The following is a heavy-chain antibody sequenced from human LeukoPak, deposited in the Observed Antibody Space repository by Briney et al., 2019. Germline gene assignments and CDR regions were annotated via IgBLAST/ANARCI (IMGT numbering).Heavy chain of an antibody. CDR1: GSTFSTYS. Sequence: GGSLRLSCAASGSTFSTYSMSWVRQAPGKGLEWVSSISRSSTYIYYADSVKGRFTISRDNAKNSLYLQMNSLRGEDTAVYYCARDPWGMLVVEVAGFDYWGQGTLVTVSS. J-gene: IGHJ4*02. CDR3: ARDPWGMLVVEVAGFDY. D-gene: IGHD6-19*01. V-gene: IGHV3-21*01. CDR2: ISRSSTYI.